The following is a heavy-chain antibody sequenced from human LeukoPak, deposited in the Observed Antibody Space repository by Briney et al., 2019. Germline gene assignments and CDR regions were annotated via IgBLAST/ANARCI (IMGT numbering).Heavy chain of an antibody. CDR3: AKELSTVRDY. V-gene: IGHV3-23*01. CDR1: GFIFSSYA. J-gene: IGHJ4*02. D-gene: IGHD3-10*01. Sequence: GGSLRLSCAASGFIFSSYALSWVRQAPGKGPEWVSTISGSGSTRHSADFVKGRFTISRDNSKNTLYLQMNSLRAEDTAVYYCAKELSTVRDYWGQGTLVTVSS. CDR2: ISGSGSTR.